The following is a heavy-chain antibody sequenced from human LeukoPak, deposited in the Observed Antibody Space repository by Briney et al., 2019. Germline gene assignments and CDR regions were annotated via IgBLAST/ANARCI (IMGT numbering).Heavy chain of an antibody. J-gene: IGHJ4*02. CDR2: IRVYNGNT. V-gene: IGHV1-18*01. CDR3: ARAGNWNYGGYYFDY. Sequence: ASVKVSCKASGYTFTSYGINWVRQAPGQGLEWMGWIRVYNGNTNYAQKFQGRVTMTRDTSISTAYMELSRLRSDDTAVYYCARAGNWNYGGYYFDYWGQGTLVTVSS. D-gene: IGHD1-7*01. CDR1: GYTFTSYG.